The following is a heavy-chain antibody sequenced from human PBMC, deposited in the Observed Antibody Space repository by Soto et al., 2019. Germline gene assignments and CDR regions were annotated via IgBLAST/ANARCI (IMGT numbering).Heavy chain of an antibody. Sequence: ASVKVSCKASGYTFTSFDINWVRQATGQGLEWMGWVNPNSGDTGYAQKFQGRVPMTRNTSISTAYMELSSLRSEDTAVYYCARGYYDFWSGSNTDKDYWFDPWGQGTLVTVSS. CDR1: GYTFTSFD. V-gene: IGHV1-8*01. J-gene: IGHJ5*02. CDR3: ARGYYDFWSGSNTDKDYWFDP. D-gene: IGHD3-3*01. CDR2: VNPNSGDT.